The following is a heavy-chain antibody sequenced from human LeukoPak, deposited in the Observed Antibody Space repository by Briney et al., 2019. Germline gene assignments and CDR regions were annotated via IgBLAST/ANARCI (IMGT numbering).Heavy chain of an antibody. D-gene: IGHD1-26*01. Sequence: ASVKVSCKASGYTFTSYGISWVRQAPGQRLEWMGWNSAYNGNTNYAQKLQGRVTMTTDTSTSTAYMELRSLRSDDTAVYYCAREGPSIVGTTGSYYYYYMDVWGKGTTVTVSS. CDR1: GYTFTSYG. CDR3: AREGPSIVGTTGSYYYYYMDV. J-gene: IGHJ6*03. CDR2: NSAYNGNT. V-gene: IGHV1-18*01.